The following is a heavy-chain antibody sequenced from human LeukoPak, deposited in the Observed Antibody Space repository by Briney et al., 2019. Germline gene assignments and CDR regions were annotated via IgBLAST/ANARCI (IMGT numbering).Heavy chain of an antibody. D-gene: IGHD3-3*01. J-gene: IGHJ3*02. CDR2: IILILGIA. Sequence: SVKVSCKASGGTFSSYTISWVRQAPGQGLEWMGRIILILGIANYARKFQGRVTITADKSTSTAYMELSSLRSEDTAVYYCARDFWSGYYSQTDAFDIWGQGTMVTVSS. V-gene: IGHV1-69*04. CDR1: GGTFSSYT. CDR3: ARDFWSGYYSQTDAFDI.